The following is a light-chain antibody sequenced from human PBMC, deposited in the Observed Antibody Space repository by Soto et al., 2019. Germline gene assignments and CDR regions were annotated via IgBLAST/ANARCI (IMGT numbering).Light chain of an antibody. J-gene: IGKJ1*01. CDR2: DAS. V-gene: IGKV3-20*01. Sequence: EIVLTQSPGTLSLSPGERASLSCRASQSIGSYLAWYQHKPGQAPRLLIYDASKRATGIPARFSGSGSGTDFTLTISRLELEDFAVYYCQQYGSSGTFGQGTKVDIK. CDR3: QQYGSSGT. CDR1: QSIGSY.